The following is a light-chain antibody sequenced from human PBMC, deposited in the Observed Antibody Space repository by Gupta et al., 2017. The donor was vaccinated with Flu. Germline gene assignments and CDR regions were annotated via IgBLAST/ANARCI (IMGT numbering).Light chain of an antibody. CDR2: EVT. J-gene: IGLJ3*02. CDR3: ASDTSTSTWV. Sequence: QSALTQPASVSGSPGQSITISCTGTSSDVGNYNYVSWYQQHPGKVPKLMIYEVTDRPAGVSNRFSGSKSGNTASLTISGRQDEDEADYFCASDTSTSTWVFGGGTKLTVL. V-gene: IGLV2-14*01. CDR1: SSDVGNYNY.